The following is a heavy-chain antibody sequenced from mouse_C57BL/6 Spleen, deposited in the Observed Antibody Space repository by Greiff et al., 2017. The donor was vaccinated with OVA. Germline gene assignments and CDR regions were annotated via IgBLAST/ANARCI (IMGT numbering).Heavy chain of an antibody. J-gene: IGHJ2*01. CDR1: GYTFTDYE. CDR2: IDPETGGT. CDR3: TRSKGDY. V-gene: IGHV1-15*01. Sequence: LQESGAELVRPGASVTLSCKASGYTFTDYEMHWVKQTPVHGLEWIGAIDPETGGTAYNQKFKGKAILTADKSSSTAYMELRSLTSEDSAVYYCTRSKGDYWGQGTTLTVSS.